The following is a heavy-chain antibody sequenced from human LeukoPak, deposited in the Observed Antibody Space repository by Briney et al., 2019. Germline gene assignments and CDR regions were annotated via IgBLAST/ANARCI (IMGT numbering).Heavy chain of an antibody. V-gene: IGHV3-53*01. CDR1: GFTVSSNY. J-gene: IGHJ3*02. CDR3: ARDWNPHDAFDI. D-gene: IGHD1-1*01. CDR2: IYSGGST. Sequence: GGSLRLSCAASGFTVSSNYMSWVRQAPGKGLEWVSVIYSGGSTYYADSVKGRFTISRDNAKNSLYLQMSSLRAEDTAVYYCARDWNPHDAFDIWGQGTMVTVSS.